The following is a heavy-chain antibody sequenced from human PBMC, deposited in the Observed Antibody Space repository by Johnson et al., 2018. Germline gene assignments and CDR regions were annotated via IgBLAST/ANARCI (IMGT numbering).Heavy chain of an antibody. CDR2: MTGNSGRT. V-gene: IGHV3-23*04. Sequence: VQLGQSGGGLVQPGGSLRLSCAASGFTFTTYAMNWVRQAPGKGLEWVSSMTGNSGRTSYTDSVKGRFTIYRDNAKNTLSLQMNSLGVEDTAVYYCASTFGGLDPWGQGTLVTVSS. J-gene: IGHJ5*02. CDR1: GFTFTTYA. D-gene: IGHD2/OR15-2a*01. CDR3: ASTFGGLDP.